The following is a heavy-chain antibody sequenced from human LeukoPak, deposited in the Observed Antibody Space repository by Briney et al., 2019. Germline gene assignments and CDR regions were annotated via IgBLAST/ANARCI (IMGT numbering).Heavy chain of an antibody. D-gene: IGHD3-22*01. J-gene: IGHJ4*02. CDR2: IYYSGST. Sequence: SETLSLTCTVSGGSISSSSYYWGWIRQPPGKGLEWIGSIYYSGSTYYNPSLKSRVTISVDTSKNQFSLNLSSVTAADTAVYYCARLYYDSSGYYQICCFDYWGQGTLVTVSS. CDR1: GGSISSSSYY. CDR3: ARLYYDSSGYYQICCFDY. V-gene: IGHV4-39*01.